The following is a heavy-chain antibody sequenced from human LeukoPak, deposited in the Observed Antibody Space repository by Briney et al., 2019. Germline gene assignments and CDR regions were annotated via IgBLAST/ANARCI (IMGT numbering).Heavy chain of an antibody. V-gene: IGHV1-2*02. Sequence: ASVKVSCKASGYTFTDYYIHWVRPAPGRGLEWMGWLNPNNGGPIYAQKFQDRVTMTRDTSINTAYMEVSRLTFDDTAVYYCARFLIGTKYYFDYWGQGTLVTVSS. J-gene: IGHJ4*02. CDR1: GYTFTDYY. CDR2: LNPNNGGP. D-gene: IGHD2/OR15-2a*01. CDR3: ARFLIGTKYYFDY.